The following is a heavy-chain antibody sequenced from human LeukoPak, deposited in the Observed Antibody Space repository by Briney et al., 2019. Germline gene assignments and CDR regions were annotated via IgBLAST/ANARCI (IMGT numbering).Heavy chain of an antibody. CDR3: VRGITGDNAFDI. CDR1: GFTFRSYW. D-gene: IGHD7-27*01. J-gene: IGHJ3*02. CDR2: IKQDGSEK. V-gene: IGHV3-7*01. Sequence: GGSLRLSCVASGFTFRSYWMSWVRQAPGKGLEWVANIKQDGSEKYHVDSVEGRFTISRDNAKNSLFLQMHSLRAEDTAVYYCVRGITGDNAFDIWGQGTKVTVSS.